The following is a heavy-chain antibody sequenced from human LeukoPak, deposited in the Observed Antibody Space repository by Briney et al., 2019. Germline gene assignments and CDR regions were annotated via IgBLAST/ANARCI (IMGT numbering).Heavy chain of an antibody. CDR3: AILELRYYYGMDV. J-gene: IGHJ6*02. D-gene: IGHD1-7*01. CDR1: GGTFISYA. Sequence: GASVKVSCKASGGTFISYAISWVRQAPGQGLEWMGRIIPILGIANCAQKFQGRVTITADKSTSTAYMELSSLRSEDTAVYYCAILELRYYYGMDVWGQGTTVTVSS. V-gene: IGHV1-69*04. CDR2: IIPILGIA.